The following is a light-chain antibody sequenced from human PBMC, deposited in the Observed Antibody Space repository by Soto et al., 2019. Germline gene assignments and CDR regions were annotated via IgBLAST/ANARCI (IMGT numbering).Light chain of an antibody. V-gene: IGKV3-11*01. CDR2: DAS. CDR3: HQRTKWPLT. Sequence: EIMLTQSPATLSLSPGERASLSCRASQSISVYLAWYQQKPGQAPRLLIYDASNRATGIPARFSGSGSGTDFTLTISSLEPEDFAVYYCHQRTKWPLTFGGGTKVEIK. J-gene: IGKJ4*01. CDR1: QSISVY.